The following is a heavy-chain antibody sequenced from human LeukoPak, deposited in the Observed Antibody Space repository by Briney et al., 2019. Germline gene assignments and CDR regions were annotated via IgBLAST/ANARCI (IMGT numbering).Heavy chain of an antibody. CDR1: GGSISSYY. D-gene: IGHD3-9*01. J-gene: IGHJ6*04. CDR3: VRHPRTYDILTGSYYYYGMDV. V-gene: IGHV4-59*01. CDR2: IYYSGST. Sequence: SETLSLTCTVSGGSISSYYWSWIRQPPGKGLEWIGYIYYSGSTNYNPSLKSRVTISVDTSKNQFSLKLSSVTAADTAVYYCVRHPRTYDILTGSYYYYGMDVWGKGTTVTVSS.